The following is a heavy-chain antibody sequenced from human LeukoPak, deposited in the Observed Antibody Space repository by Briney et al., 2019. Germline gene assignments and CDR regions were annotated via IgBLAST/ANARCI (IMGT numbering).Heavy chain of an antibody. J-gene: IGHJ4*02. CDR2: IDWDDDK. CDR1: GFSLSTSGVC. D-gene: IGHD3-22*01. CDR3: ALTTYFYDSSGRIDY. Sequence: SGPTLVNPTQTLTLTCTFSGFSLSTSGVCVSGIRQPPGKALEWLALIDWDDDKYYSTSLKTRLPSSKDTSKNQVVLTLTNMDPVDTATYYCALTTYFYDSSGRIDYWGQGTLVTVSS. V-gene: IGHV2-70*01.